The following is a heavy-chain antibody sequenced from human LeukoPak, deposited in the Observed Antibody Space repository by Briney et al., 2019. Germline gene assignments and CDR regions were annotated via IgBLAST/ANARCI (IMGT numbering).Heavy chain of an antibody. CDR3: ARARPITIFGVAPSYYFDY. CDR2: INPNSGGT. CDR1: GYTFTGYY. V-gene: IGHV1-2*02. D-gene: IGHD3-3*01. Sequence: GASVKVSCKASGYTFTGYYMHWVRQAPGQGLEWMGWINPNSGGTNYAQKFQGRVTMTRDTSISTAYMELSSLRSEDTAVYYCARARPITIFGVAPSYYFDYWGQGTLVTVSS. J-gene: IGHJ4*02.